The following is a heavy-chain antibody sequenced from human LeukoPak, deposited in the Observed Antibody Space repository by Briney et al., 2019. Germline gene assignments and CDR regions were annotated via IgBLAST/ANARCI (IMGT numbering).Heavy chain of an antibody. J-gene: IGHJ4*02. Sequence: SETLSLTCSVSGSSIGRHYWTWIRQPPGKGLEWMGYTHFSGSSNYNPSLTRRATTSLDRAKTQIPLTLPSVTAADTAVYFCARAKAAGSYDFWGQGTLVTVSS. CDR1: GSSIGRHY. CDR3: ARAKAAGSYDF. CDR2: THFSGSS. V-gene: IGHV4-59*11. D-gene: IGHD6-13*01.